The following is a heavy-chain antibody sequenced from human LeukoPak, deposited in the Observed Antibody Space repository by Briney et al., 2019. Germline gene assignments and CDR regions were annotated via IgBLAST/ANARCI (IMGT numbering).Heavy chain of an antibody. D-gene: IGHD6-19*01. CDR2: IYYSGGT. Sequence: SETLSLTCTVSGGSITSYYWSWIRQPPGKGLEWIGHIYYSGGTNYNPSLKSRVTISIDTSKNHFSLKLSSVTAADTALYYCARRKSAVAGYYFGYWGPGTLVTVSS. J-gene: IGHJ4*02. CDR1: GGSITSYY. V-gene: IGHV4-59*08. CDR3: ARRKSAVAGYYFGY.